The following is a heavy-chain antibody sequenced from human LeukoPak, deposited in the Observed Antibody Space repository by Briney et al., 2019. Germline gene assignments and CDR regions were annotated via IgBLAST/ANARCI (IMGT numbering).Heavy chain of an antibody. Sequence: GGSLRLSCAASGFTFSSYWMSWVRQAPGKGLEWVSTISGSDTSTYYADSVEGRFTISRHNSKNTLYLQMNSLRAEDTAVYYCAKGRAVAALDYWGQGTLVTVSS. CDR1: GFTFSSYW. D-gene: IGHD6-19*01. J-gene: IGHJ4*02. V-gene: IGHV3-23*01. CDR2: ISGSDTST. CDR3: AKGRAVAALDY.